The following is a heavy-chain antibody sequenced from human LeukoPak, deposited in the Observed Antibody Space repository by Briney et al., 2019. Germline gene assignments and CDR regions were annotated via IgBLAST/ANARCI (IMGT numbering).Heavy chain of an antibody. CDR3: ARWYNPTGGFDY. Sequence: GASVKVSCKASGYTFTSYYMHWVRQAPGQGLEWMGIINPSGGSTSYAQKFQGRVTMTRDTTTSTVYMELSSLRSEDTAVYYCARWYNPTGGFDYWGQGTLVTVSS. D-gene: IGHD1-14*01. CDR1: GYTFTSYY. CDR2: INPSGGST. J-gene: IGHJ4*02. V-gene: IGHV1-46*01.